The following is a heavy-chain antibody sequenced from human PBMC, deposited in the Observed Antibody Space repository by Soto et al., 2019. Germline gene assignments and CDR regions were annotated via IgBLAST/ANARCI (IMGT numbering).Heavy chain of an antibody. CDR3: ARGREVAGSWDYYYYMDV. CDR1: GYTFTSYD. J-gene: IGHJ6*03. Sequence: ASVKVSCKASGYTFTSYDINWVRQATGQGLEWMGWMNPNSGNTGYAQKFQGRVTMTRNTSISTAYMELSSLRSEDTAVYYCARGREVAGSWDYYYYMDVWGKGTTVTVS. D-gene: IGHD6-19*01. V-gene: IGHV1-8*01. CDR2: MNPNSGNT.